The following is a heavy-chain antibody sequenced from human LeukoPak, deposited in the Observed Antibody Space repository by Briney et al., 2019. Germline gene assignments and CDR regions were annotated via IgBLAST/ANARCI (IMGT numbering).Heavy chain of an antibody. D-gene: IGHD1-26*01. CDR3: AKRNSGSYGTVDY. V-gene: IGHV3-23*01. J-gene: IGHJ4*02. CDR2: IVIVVEA. CDR1: GFTFSSYA. Sequence: GESLKISCAASGFTFSSYAMNWVRQAPGKGLEWVSGIVIVVEAHYADSVKGRFTISRDNSKNTLYLQMNSLRAEDTAVYYCAKRNSGSYGTVDYWGQGTLVTVSS.